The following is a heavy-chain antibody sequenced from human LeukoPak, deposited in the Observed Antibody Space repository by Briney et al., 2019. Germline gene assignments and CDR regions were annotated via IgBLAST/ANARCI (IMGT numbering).Heavy chain of an antibody. Sequence: PSETLSLTCTVSGGSSSSNYWSWIRQPPGKGLEWIGYIYYSGSTNYNPSLKSRITISLDTSKHQFSLTLNSVTAADTAVYYCAREYDYWSLGTLVTVSS. J-gene: IGHJ4*01. V-gene: IGHV4-59*01. CDR1: GGSSSSNY. CDR2: IYYSGST. CDR3: AREYDY.